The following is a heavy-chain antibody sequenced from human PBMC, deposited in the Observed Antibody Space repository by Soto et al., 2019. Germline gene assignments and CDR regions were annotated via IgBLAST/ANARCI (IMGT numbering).Heavy chain of an antibody. CDR2: IYHSGST. Sequence: SETLSLTCAVSGGSISSGGYSWSWIRQPPGKGLEWIGYIYHSGSTYYNPSLKSRVTISVDTSKNQFSLKLSSVTAADTAVYYCARGDRSLGYYYGMDVWGQGTTVTVSS. CDR3: ARGDRSLGYYYGMDV. CDR1: GGSISSGGYS. J-gene: IGHJ6*02. V-gene: IGHV4-30-2*01.